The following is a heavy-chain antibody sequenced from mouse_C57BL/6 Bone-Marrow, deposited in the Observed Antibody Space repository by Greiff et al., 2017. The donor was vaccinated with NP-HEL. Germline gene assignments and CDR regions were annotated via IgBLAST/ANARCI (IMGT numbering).Heavy chain of an antibody. V-gene: IGHV14-4*01. CDR1: GFNIKDDY. CDR3: TAYYGYDGYAMDY. J-gene: IGHJ4*01. Sequence: EVKLVESGAELVRPGASVKLSCTASGFNIKDDYMHWVKQRPEQGLEWIGWIDPENGDTEYASKFQGKATITADTSSNTAYLQLSSLTSEDTAVYYCTAYYGYDGYAMDYWGQGTSVTVSS. D-gene: IGHD2-9*01. CDR2: IDPENGDT.